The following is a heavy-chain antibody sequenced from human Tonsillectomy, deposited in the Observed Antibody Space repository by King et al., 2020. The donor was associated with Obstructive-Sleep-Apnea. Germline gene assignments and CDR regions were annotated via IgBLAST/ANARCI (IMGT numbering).Heavy chain of an antibody. V-gene: IGHV3-30*04. CDR1: GFTFSSYA. Sequence: VQLVESGGGVVQPGRSLRLSCAASGFTFSSYAMHWVRQAPGKGLEWVAVISYDGSNKYYADSVKGRFTISRDNSKNTLYLQMNSLRAEDTAVYYCAREGNGNYAGFDYWGQGTLVTVSS. CDR3: AREGNGNYAGFDY. J-gene: IGHJ4*02. D-gene: IGHD1-7*01. CDR2: ISYDGSNK.